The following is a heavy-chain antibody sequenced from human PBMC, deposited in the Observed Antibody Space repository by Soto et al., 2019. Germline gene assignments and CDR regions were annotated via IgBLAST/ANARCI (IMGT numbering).Heavy chain of an antibody. V-gene: IGHV4-59*08. CDR1: HGSINYYY. D-gene: IGHD3-10*01. J-gene: IGHJ4*02. CDR3: ARVTSFGSGIGCSDS. Sequence: QVQLQESGPGLVKPSETLSLTCTVSHGSINYYYWNWIQQPPGKGLEWIGYIYYNGGTKYNPSLKSRVTMSVDTSKNQFSLKLSSLTAADTAVYYCARVTSFGSGIGCSDSWGQGTLVTVSS. CDR2: IYYNGGT.